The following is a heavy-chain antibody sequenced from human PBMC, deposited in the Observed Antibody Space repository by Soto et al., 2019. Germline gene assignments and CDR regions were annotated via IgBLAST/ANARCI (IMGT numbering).Heavy chain of an antibody. J-gene: IGHJ6*02. CDR1: GFTFNYYP. D-gene: IGHD6-19*01. CDR3: ARLPGPLVAVLYIYPLDGREAMSDVDV. V-gene: IGHV3-30-3*01. CDR2: VSFDGSNK. Sequence: QMQLVESGGGVVQPGGSLRLSCAASGFTFNYYPMHWVRQAPGKGLEWVAVVSFDGSNKYYADSVKGRFTISKDNSKNTLYLQMNSLRREDTAVYLCARLPGPLVAVLYIYPLDGREAMSDVDVWGQGTTVTVSS.